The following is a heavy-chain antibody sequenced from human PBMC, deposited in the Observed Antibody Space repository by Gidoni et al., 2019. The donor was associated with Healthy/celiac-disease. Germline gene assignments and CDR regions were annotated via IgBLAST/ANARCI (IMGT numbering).Heavy chain of an antibody. CDR3: ARGFKVGADY. Sequence: EVQLVESGGGLVKPGGSLRLSCAASGFTFSSYSRNWVRQAPGNGLGWVSSISSSSSYIYYADSVKGRFTISRDNGKNALYLQMNSLGAEDTAVYYCARGFKVGADYWGQGTLVTVSS. D-gene: IGHD1-26*01. CDR1: GFTFSSYS. V-gene: IGHV3-21*01. CDR2: ISSSSSYI. J-gene: IGHJ4*02.